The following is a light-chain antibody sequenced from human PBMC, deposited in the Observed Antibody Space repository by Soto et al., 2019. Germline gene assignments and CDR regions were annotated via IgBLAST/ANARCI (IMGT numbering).Light chain of an antibody. CDR3: QQSYSTPPIT. Sequence: DIQLTQSPSSLSAPVGDRVTITCRAGQSISTYLNWYQQKPGKAPKLLIYGATTLQSGVPSRFSGSGSGTDFTLTISNLQPEDFATYFCQQSYSTPPITFGQGTRLEIK. J-gene: IGKJ5*01. V-gene: IGKV1-39*01. CDR1: QSISTY. CDR2: GAT.